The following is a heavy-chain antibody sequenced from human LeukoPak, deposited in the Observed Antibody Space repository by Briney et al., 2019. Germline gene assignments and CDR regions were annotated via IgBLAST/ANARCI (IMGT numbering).Heavy chain of an antibody. J-gene: IGHJ4*02. D-gene: IGHD4-17*01. CDR1: GFTVSSNY. Sequence: GGSLRLSCAASGFTVSSNYMSWVRQAPGKGLEWVSVIYSGGSTYYADFVKGRFTISRDNSKNTLYLQMNSLRAEDTAVYYCARDRDGAKGFDYWGQGTLVTVSS. CDR2: IYSGGST. V-gene: IGHV3-66*02. CDR3: ARDRDGAKGFDY.